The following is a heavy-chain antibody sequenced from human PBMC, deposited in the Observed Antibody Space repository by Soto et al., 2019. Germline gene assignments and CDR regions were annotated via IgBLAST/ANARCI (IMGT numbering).Heavy chain of an antibody. V-gene: IGHV3-7*01. CDR3: ARASYYYDTRCYYLPPIYFDY. D-gene: IGHD3-22*01. CDR2: IKQDGSEK. Sequence: EVQLVESGGGLVQPGGSLRLSCAASGFTFSSYWMSWVRQAPGKGLEWVANIKQDGSEKYYVDSVKGRFTTSRDNAKNSSYLQKNSLKAEDTALYYCARASYYYDTRCYYLPPIYFDYWGQGTLVTVSS. J-gene: IGHJ4*02. CDR1: GFTFSSYW.